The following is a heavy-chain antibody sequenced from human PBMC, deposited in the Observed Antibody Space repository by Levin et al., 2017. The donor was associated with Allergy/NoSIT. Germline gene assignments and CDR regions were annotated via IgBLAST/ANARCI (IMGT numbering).Heavy chain of an antibody. CDR1: GYTFTGYY. J-gene: IGHJ3*02. D-gene: IGHD5-18*01. CDR2: INPNSGGT. Sequence: ASVKVSCKASGYTFTGYYMHWVRQAPGQGLEWMGWINPNSGGTNYAQKFQGRVTMTRDTSISTAYMELSRLRSDDTAVYYCARDRGYSYGDAFDIWGQGTMVTVSS. CDR3: ARDRGYSYGDAFDI. V-gene: IGHV1-2*02.